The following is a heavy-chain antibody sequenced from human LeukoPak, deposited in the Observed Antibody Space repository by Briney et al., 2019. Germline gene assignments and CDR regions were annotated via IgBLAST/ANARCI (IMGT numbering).Heavy chain of an antibody. J-gene: IGHJ6*02. D-gene: IGHD4-23*01. CDR1: GGSISSYY. V-gene: IGHV4-59*01. CDR2: IYYSGST. Sequence: SETLSLTCTVSGGSISSYYWSWVRQPPGKGLEWIGHIYYSGSTEYNPSLKSRVTIPVDTSKNQFSLRLSSVTAADTAVYYCARVLHGTSPYYYYYGMNVWGQGTTVTVSS. CDR3: ARVLHGTSPYYYYYGMNV.